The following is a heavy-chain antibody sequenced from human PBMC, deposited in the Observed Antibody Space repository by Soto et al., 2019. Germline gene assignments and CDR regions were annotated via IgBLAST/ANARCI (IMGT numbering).Heavy chain of an antibody. CDR1: GGSISSGDNY. J-gene: IGHJ4*02. CDR2: ILNSGRA. CDR3: ARTSWFGELSFDY. D-gene: IGHD3-10*01. Sequence: KTSETLSLTCSVSGGSISSGDNYWSWIRQPPGKGLECIGYILNSGRALYTPSLRSRLAISVDTSRNQFSLKLSSVTAADTAVYYCARTSWFGELSFDYWGLGTLVTVSS. V-gene: IGHV4-30-4*01.